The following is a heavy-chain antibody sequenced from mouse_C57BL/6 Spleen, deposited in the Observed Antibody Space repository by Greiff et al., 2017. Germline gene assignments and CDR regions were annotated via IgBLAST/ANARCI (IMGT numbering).Heavy chain of an antibody. J-gene: IGHJ4*01. Sequence: EVNVVESGGGLVKPGGSLKLSCAASGFTFSSYAMSWVRQTPEKRLEWVATISDGGSYTYYPDNVKGRFTISRDNAKNNLYLQMSHLKSEDTAMYYCARDHGSTYYAMDYWGQGTSVTVSS. CDR1: GFTFSSYA. CDR2: ISDGGSYT. V-gene: IGHV5-4*01. CDR3: ARDHGSTYYAMDY. D-gene: IGHD1-1*01.